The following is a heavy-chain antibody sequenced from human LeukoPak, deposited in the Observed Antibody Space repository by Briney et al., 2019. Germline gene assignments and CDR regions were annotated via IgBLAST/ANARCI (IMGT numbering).Heavy chain of an antibody. Sequence: GGSLRLSCAASGFTVRNNYMSWVRQAPGKGLEWVSGITGSGGSTYYADSVKGRFTVSRDNSKNTLYLQMNSLRVEDTAVYYCARDRGSSSLIYFDYCGQGTLVTVSS. V-gene: IGHV3-23*01. CDR2: ITGSGGST. CDR1: GFTVRNNY. D-gene: IGHD6-13*01. CDR3: ARDRGSSSLIYFDY. J-gene: IGHJ4*02.